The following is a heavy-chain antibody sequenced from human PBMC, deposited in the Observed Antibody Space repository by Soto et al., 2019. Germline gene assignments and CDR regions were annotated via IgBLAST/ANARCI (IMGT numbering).Heavy chain of an antibody. CDR2: ISGSGSTI. V-gene: IGHV3-48*03. J-gene: IGHJ6*02. CDR1: GFTFSGYE. Sequence: GGSLRLSCAASGFTFSGYEMNWVRQAPGTGLEWVSYISGSGSTIYYADSVKGRFTISRDNAKDSLYLQMNSLRAEDTAVYYCAREVVVFGVIIPTPKDVGGEGTTVTVS. CDR3: AREVVVFGVIIPTPKDV. D-gene: IGHD3-22*01.